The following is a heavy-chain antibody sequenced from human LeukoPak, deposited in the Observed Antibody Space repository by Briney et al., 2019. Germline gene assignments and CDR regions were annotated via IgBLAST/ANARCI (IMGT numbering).Heavy chain of an antibody. Sequence: GGPLTLSCVASGLPFRDSPKSWVRHARERVLEWVSLISFSGDNTYDTDSGKGRFTISRDNSKDTLYLQMNSLRAEDTAIYYCARDIELSTWGLGTMVTVSS. CDR2: ISFSGDNT. J-gene: IGHJ3*01. D-gene: IGHD3-16*02. V-gene: IGHV3-23*01. CDR3: ARDIELST. CDR1: GLPFRDSP.